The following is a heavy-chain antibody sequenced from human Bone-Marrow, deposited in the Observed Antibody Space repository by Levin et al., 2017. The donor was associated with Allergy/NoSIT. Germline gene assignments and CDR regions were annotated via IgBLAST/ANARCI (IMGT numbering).Heavy chain of an antibody. CDR3: ARAGSCWYCWFDP. D-gene: IGHD6-13*01. V-gene: IGHV4-30-4*01. CDR2: IYYSGST. Sequence: SETLSLTCTVSGGSISSGDYYWSWIRQPPGTGLEWIGYIYYSGSTYYNPSLKSRVTISVDTSKNQFSLKLSSVTAADTAVYYCARAGSCWYCWFDPWGQGTLVTVSS. J-gene: IGHJ5*02. CDR1: GGSISSGDYY.